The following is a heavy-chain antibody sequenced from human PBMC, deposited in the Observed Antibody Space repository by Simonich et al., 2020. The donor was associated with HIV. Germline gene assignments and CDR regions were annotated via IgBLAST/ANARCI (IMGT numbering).Heavy chain of an antibody. V-gene: IGHV4-34*01. CDR3: AGLAVVIGAFDI. D-gene: IGHD3-22*01. J-gene: IGHJ3*02. CDR2: INHSGST. CDR1: GGSSSGYY. Sequence: QVQLQQWGAGLLKPSETLSLTCAVYGGSSSGYYWSWIRQPPGKGLEWMWEINHSGSTNSNPSLKSRVTISVDTSKNQFSLKLSSVTAADTAVYYCAGLAVVIGAFDIWGQGTMATVSS.